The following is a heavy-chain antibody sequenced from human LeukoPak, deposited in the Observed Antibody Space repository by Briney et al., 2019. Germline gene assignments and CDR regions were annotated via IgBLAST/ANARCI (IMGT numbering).Heavy chain of an antibody. Sequence: AGGSLRLYCAASGFTFSSYGMHWLPQAPGKGLVGVAVIWSDGSNQYYADSVKGRFTISRDNSKNTLYLQMNGLRAEDTAVYCCATRGQQLLYFHFWRQGGLVTVSS. CDR3: ATRGQQLLYFHF. CDR1: GFTFSSYG. V-gene: IGHV3-33*01. J-gene: IGHJ4*02. D-gene: IGHD6-13*01. CDR2: IWSDGSNQ.